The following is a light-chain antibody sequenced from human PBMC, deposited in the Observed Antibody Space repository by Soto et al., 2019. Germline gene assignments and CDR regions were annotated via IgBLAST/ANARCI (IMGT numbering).Light chain of an antibody. CDR2: AAS. V-gene: IGKV1-39*01. J-gene: IGKJ1*01. Sequence: DIQMTQSPSSLSASVGYRVTITCRESQSISSYLNWYQHNPVKARKLLIYAASSMKSRGPSGLSDSVSATDFTLTINSLQLEDFGTCSSQQSYSAPRTLDQGTKGDIK. CDR1: QSISSY. CDR3: QQSYSAPRT.